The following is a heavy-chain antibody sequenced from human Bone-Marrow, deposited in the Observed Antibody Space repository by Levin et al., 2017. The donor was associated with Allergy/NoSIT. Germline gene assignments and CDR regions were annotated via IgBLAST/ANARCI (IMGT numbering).Heavy chain of an antibody. Sequence: GGSLRLSCATSGFTFSSYSMNWVRQAPGKGLEWVSYINSSSGTIYYADSVKGRFTISRDNAKKSLYLQMSSLRVEDTTVYYCVRGLPDYWGQGTLVTVSS. J-gene: IGHJ4*02. CDR2: INSSSGTI. CDR1: GFTFSSYS. V-gene: IGHV3-48*01. CDR3: VRGLPDY.